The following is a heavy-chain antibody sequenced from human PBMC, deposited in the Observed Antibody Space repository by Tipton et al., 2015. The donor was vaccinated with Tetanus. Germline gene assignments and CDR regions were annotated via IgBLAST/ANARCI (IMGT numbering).Heavy chain of an antibody. CDR2: ISWNSGSI. D-gene: IGHD6-13*01. J-gene: IGHJ6*02. V-gene: IGHV3-9*01. CDR3: ARAEGTSIRYSSSWYPFVYGMDV. Sequence: RSLRLSCAASGFTFDDYAMHWVRQAPGKGLEWVSGISWNSGSIGYADSVKGRFTISRDNAKNSLYLQMNSLRAEDTAVHYCARAEGTSIRYSSSWYPFVYGMDVWGQGTTVTVSS. CDR1: GFTFDDYA.